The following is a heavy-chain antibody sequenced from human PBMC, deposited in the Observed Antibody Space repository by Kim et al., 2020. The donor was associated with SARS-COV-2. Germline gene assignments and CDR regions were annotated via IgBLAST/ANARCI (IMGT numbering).Heavy chain of an antibody. V-gene: IGHV4-31*03. J-gene: IGHJ5*02. CDR2: IYYSGST. Sequence: SETLSLTCTVSGGSISSGGYYWSWIRQHPGKGLEWIGYIYYSGSTYYNPSLKSRVTISVDTSKNQFSLKLSSVTAADTAVYYCARNQGNVLLWFGGTGPNWFDPWGQGTLVTVSS. D-gene: IGHD3-10*01. CDR1: GGSISSGGYY. CDR3: ARNQGNVLLWFGGTGPNWFDP.